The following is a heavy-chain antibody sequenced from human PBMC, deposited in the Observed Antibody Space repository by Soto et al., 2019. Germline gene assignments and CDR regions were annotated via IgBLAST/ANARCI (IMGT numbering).Heavy chain of an antibody. CDR1: GGSISNYY. CDR3: ARGLDSSGYYFLAIEY. CDR2: IYYSGSA. J-gene: IGHJ4*02. D-gene: IGHD3-22*01. V-gene: IGHV4-59*01. Sequence: SETLSLTCTVSGGSISNYYWSWIRQPPGKGLEWIGYIYYSGSANYNPSLKSRVTISVDTSKNQFSLKLSSVTAADTAVYYCARGLDSSGYYFLAIEYWGQGTLVTVSS.